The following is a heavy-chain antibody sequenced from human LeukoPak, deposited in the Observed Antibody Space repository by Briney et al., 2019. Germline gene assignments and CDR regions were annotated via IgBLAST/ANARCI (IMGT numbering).Heavy chain of an antibody. CDR3: ARLGFCSSTSCYDGY. CDR1: GFTFSNNW. V-gene: IGHV3-74*01. D-gene: IGHD2-2*01. CDR2: INGEGSST. J-gene: IGHJ4*02. Sequence: PGGSLRLSCAASGFTFSNNWMHWVRQDPGKGLVWVSRINGEGSSTSYADFVKGRFTISRDNAKNTLYLQMNSLRAEDTAVYYCARLGFCSSTSCYDGYWGQGTLVTVSS.